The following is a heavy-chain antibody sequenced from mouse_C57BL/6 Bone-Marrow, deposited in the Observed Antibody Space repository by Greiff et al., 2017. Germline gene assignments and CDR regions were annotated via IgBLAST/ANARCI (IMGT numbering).Heavy chain of an antibody. CDR2: IYPGNSDT. CDR3: TRGGIDSSGYYAMDY. CDR1: GYTFTSYW. Sequence: EVQLQQSGTVLARPGASVKMSCKTSGYTFTSYWMHWVKQRPGQGLEWIGAIYPGNSDTSYNQQFKGKAKLTAGTAASTAYMELSSLTNADSAVYYCTRGGIDSSGYYAMDYWGQGTSVTVSS. V-gene: IGHV1-5*01. D-gene: IGHD3-2*02. J-gene: IGHJ4*01.